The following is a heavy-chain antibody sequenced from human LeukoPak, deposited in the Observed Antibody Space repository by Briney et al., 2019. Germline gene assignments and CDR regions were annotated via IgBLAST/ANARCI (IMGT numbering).Heavy chain of an antibody. CDR2: INHSGST. Sequence: SETLSLTCAVYGGSFSGYYWSWIRQPPGKGLEWIGEINHSGSTNYNPSLKSRVTISVDTSKNQFSLKLSSVTAADTAVYYCARAAPDVIIVVVPAAHPQEVWFDPWGQEPWSPSPQ. CDR3: ARAAPDVIIVVVPAAHPQEVWFDP. D-gene: IGHD2-2*01. CDR1: GGSFSGYY. V-gene: IGHV4-34*01. J-gene: IGHJ5*02.